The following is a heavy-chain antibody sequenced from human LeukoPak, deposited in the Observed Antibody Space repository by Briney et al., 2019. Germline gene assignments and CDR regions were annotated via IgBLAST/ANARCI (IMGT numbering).Heavy chain of an antibody. Sequence: GGSLRLSCAASGFTFSSYEINWVRQAPGKGLEWVSYISSSGSTIYYADSVKGRFTISRDNAKNSLYLQMNSLRAEDTAVYYCAIRGYSYTYYYYMDVWGKGTTVTISS. D-gene: IGHD5-18*01. V-gene: IGHV3-48*03. CDR2: ISSSGSTI. CDR1: GFTFSSYE. CDR3: AIRGYSYTYYYYMDV. J-gene: IGHJ6*03.